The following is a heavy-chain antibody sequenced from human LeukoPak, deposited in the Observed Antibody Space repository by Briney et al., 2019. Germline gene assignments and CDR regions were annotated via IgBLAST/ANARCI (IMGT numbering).Heavy chain of an antibody. CDR2: IYPGDSDT. Sequence: GESLKISCQGSGYSFTNYWIGWVRQVPGKGLEWMGIIYPGDSDTRYSPSFQGQVTISADKSISTAYPQWSSLKASDTAMYYCARLSGSYYSAFDIWGQGTMLTVSS. CDR1: GYSFTNYW. V-gene: IGHV5-51*01. CDR3: ARLSGSYYSAFDI. D-gene: IGHD1-26*01. J-gene: IGHJ3*02.